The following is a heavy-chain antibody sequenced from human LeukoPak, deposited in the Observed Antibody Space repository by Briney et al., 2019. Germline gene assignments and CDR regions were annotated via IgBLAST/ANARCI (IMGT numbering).Heavy chain of an antibody. CDR3: ARGGEILVAITSTDY. CDR2: IKSKTDGGTT. D-gene: IGHD3-22*01. J-gene: IGHJ4*02. V-gene: IGHV3-15*01. Sequence: PGGSLRLSCAASGFTFSNAWMSWVRQAPGKGLEWVSRIKSKTDGGTTDYAAPVKGRFTISRDDSKNTLYLQMNSLKTEDTAVYYCARGGEILVAITSTDYWGQGTLVTVSS. CDR1: GFTFSNAW.